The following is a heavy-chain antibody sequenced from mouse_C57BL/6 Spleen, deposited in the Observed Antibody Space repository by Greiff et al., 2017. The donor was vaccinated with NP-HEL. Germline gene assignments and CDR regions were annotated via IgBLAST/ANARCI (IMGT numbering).Heavy chain of an antibody. CDR2: INPSSGYT. D-gene: IGHD2-4*01. Sequence: FQLQQSGAELAKPGASVKLSCKASGYTFTSYWMHWVKQRPGPGLEWIGYINPSSGYTKYNQKFKDKATLTADKYSSTAYMQLSSLTYEDSAVYYCANPHYDYDGYAMDYWGQGTSVTVSA. V-gene: IGHV1-7*01. CDR1: GYTFTSYW. J-gene: IGHJ4*01. CDR3: ANPHYDYDGYAMDY.